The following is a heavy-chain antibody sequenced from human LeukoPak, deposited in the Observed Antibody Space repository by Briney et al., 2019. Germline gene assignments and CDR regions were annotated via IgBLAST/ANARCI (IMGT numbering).Heavy chain of an antibody. V-gene: IGHV3-74*01. J-gene: IGHJ4*02. D-gene: IGHD5-18*01. CDR1: GFTFSSYW. CDR2: INSDGSST. CDR3: AKDRSTLIQLWWYYFDY. Sequence: QPGGSLRLSCAASGFTFSSYWMHWVRQAPGKGLVWVSRINSDGSSTSYADSVKGRFTISRDNAKNTLYLQMNSLRAEDTAVYYCAKDRSTLIQLWWYYFDYWGQGTLVTVSS.